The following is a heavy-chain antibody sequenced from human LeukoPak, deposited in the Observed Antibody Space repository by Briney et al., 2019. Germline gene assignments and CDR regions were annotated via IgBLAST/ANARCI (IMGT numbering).Heavy chain of an antibody. CDR3: ARGPHVIWFGELLRGQDWFDP. J-gene: IGHJ5*02. Sequence: SGGSLRLSCAASRFTFSSYSMNWLRQAPGKGREGGSYISSSSSTIGYEDSGKGRFTISGDNDKTSLYLQRNSLGPEDTAVYYCARGPHVIWFGELLRGQDWFDPWRQGTLVTVSS. D-gene: IGHD3-10*01. CDR2: ISSSSSTI. CDR1: RFTFSSYS. V-gene: IGHV3-48*01.